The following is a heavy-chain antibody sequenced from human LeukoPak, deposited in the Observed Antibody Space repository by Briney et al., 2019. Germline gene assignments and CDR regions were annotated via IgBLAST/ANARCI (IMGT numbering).Heavy chain of an antibody. Sequence: SETLSLTCAVYGGSFSGYYWSWIRQPPGKGLEWIGEINHSGSTNYNPSLKSRVTISVDTSKNQFSLKLSSVTAADTAVYYCARMYSSGWYDDSWGQGTLVTVSS. CDR2: INHSGST. J-gene: IGHJ5*01. CDR1: GGSFSGYY. V-gene: IGHV4-34*01. D-gene: IGHD6-19*01. CDR3: ARMYSSGWYDDS.